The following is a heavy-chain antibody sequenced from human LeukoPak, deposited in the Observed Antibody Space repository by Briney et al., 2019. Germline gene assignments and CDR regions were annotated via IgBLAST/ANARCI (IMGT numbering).Heavy chain of an antibody. D-gene: IGHD4-17*01. CDR2: IYSGGRT. CDR3: ARIMTTVTSDGFDI. V-gene: IGHV3-66*01. CDR1: GFTVSSNY. Sequence: HPGGSLRLSCAASGFTVSSNYMSWVRQAPGKGLEWVSNIYSGGRTYYADSVKGRFIISRDNSRDTVYLQMNSLGAEDTAVYYCARIMTTVTSDGFDIWGQGTMVTVSS. J-gene: IGHJ3*02.